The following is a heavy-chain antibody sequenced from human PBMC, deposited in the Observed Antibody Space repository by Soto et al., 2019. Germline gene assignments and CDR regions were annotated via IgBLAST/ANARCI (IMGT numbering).Heavy chain of an antibody. J-gene: IGHJ6*02. CDR3: AKDTYYYGSGSYFDYYYGMDV. CDR2: ISYDGSNK. D-gene: IGHD3-10*01. Sequence: GGSLRLSCAASGFTFSSYGMHWVRQAPGKGLEWVAVISYDGSNKYYADSVKGRFTISRDNSKNTLYLQMNSLRAEDTAVYYCAKDTYYYGSGSYFDYYYGMDVWGQGTTVTVSS. V-gene: IGHV3-30*18. CDR1: GFTFSSYG.